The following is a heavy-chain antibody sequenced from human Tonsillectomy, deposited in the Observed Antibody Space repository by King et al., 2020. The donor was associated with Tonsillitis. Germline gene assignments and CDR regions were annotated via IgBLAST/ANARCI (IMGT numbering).Heavy chain of an antibody. V-gene: IGHV3-33*01. CDR3: VPARSVVPAAIDYYYGMDV. D-gene: IGHD2-2*01. CDR2: IWYDGSNK. CDR1: GFTFSSYG. J-gene: IGHJ6*02. Sequence: VQLVESGGGVVQPGRSLRLSCAASGFTFSSYGMHWSRQAPGKGLEWVAVIWYDGSNKYYADSVKGRFTISRDNSKNTLYLQMNSLRAEDAAVYYWVPARSVVPAAIDYYYGMDVWGQGTTVTVSS.